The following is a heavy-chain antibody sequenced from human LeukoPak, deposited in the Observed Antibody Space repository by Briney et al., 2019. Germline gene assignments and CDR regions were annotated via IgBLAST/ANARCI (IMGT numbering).Heavy chain of an antibody. V-gene: IGHV1-69*13. CDR3: ARVGQDIGTPSFDY. D-gene: IGHD5-12*01. Sequence: ASVKVSCKASGGTFSSYAISWVRQAPGQGLEWMGGIIPIFGTANYVQKFQGRVTITADESTSTAYMELSSLRSEDTAVYYCARVGQDIGTPSFDYWGQGTLVTVSS. CDR1: GGTFSSYA. J-gene: IGHJ4*02. CDR2: IIPIFGTA.